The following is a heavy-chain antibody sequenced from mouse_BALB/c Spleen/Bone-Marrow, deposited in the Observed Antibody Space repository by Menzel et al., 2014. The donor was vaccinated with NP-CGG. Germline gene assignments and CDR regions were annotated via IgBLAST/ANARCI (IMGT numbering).Heavy chain of an antibody. D-gene: IGHD1-1*01. V-gene: IGHV5-15*02. J-gene: IGHJ4*01. CDR2: ISNLAYSI. CDR1: GFTFSDYG. Sequence: EVKLVESGGGLVQPGGSRKLSCAASGFTFSDYGMAWVRQAPGKGPEWVAFISNLAYSICYADTVTGRFTISRENAKNTLYLEMSSLRSEDTAMYYCARLYGSGYGYAMDYWGQGTPVTVSS. CDR3: ARLYGSGYGYAMDY.